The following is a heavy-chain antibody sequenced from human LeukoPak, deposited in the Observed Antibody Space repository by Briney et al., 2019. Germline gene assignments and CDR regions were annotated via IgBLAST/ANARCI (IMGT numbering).Heavy chain of an antibody. CDR2: INHSGST. CDR3: ARERMSDWSSRNWFDP. Sequence: SETLSLTCAVYGGSFSGYYWSWIRQPPGKGLEWIGEINHSGSTNYNPSLKSRVTISVDTSKNQFSLKLSSVTAADTAVYYCARERMSDWSSRNWFDPWGQGILVTVSS. J-gene: IGHJ5*02. V-gene: IGHV4-34*01. D-gene: IGHD3-9*01. CDR1: GGSFSGYY.